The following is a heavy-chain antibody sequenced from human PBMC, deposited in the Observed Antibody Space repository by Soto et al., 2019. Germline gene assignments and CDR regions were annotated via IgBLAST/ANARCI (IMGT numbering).Heavy chain of an antibody. J-gene: IGHJ4*02. V-gene: IGHV4-31*03. CDR1: GGSISSGGYY. CDR2: IYYSGST. CDR3: ARVPTYYYDSSGYYQFDY. Sequence: SETLSLTCTVSGGSISSGGYYWSWIRQHPGKGLEWIGYIYYSGSTYYNPSLKSRVTISVDTSKNQFSLKLSSVTAADTAVYYCARVPTYYYDSSGYYQFDYWGQGTLVTVSS. D-gene: IGHD3-22*01.